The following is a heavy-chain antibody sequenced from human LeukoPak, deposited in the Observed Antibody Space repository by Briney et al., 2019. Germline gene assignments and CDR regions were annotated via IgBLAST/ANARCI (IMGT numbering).Heavy chain of an antibody. D-gene: IGHD2-2*01. CDR2: ISAYNGNT. CDR3: ARSQYLLLSWWNAFDV. CDR1: GYTFTSYG. J-gene: IGHJ3*01. V-gene: IGHV1-18*01. Sequence: GASVKVSCKASGYTFTSYGISWVRQAPGQGLEWMGWISAYNGNTDYAQKFQGRVTMTTDASTSTAYVELRNLRSDDTAMYYCARSQYLLLSWWNAFDVWGQGTMVTVSS.